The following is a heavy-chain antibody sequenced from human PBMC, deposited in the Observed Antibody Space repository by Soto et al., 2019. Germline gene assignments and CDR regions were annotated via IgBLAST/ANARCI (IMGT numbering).Heavy chain of an antibody. CDR2: IIPIFGTA. CDR1: GGTFSSYA. CDR3: ARDPAHKAYGDYPPPSGY. Sequence: QVQLVQSGAEVKKPGSSVKVSCKASGGTFSSYAISWVRQAPGQGLEWMGGIIPIFGTANYAQKFQGRVTITADESTSTAYMELSSLRSEDTAVYYCARDPAHKAYGDYPPPSGYWGQGTLVTVSS. J-gene: IGHJ4*02. D-gene: IGHD4-17*01. V-gene: IGHV1-69*01.